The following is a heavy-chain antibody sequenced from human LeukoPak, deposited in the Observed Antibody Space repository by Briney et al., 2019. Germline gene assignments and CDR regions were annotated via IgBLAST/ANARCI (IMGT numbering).Heavy chain of an antibody. V-gene: IGHV4-59*08. J-gene: IGHJ4*02. CDR1: GGSISSYY. Sequence: SETLSLTCTVSGGSISSYYWSWIRQPPGKGVEWIGSFFLKGSTYYNPSLKSRVTISVDTSKNQFSLTLSSVTAADTAVYYCARVARCTSCFDVDYWGQGTLVTVSS. CDR3: ARVARCTSCFDVDY. D-gene: IGHD2-2*01. CDR2: FFLKGST.